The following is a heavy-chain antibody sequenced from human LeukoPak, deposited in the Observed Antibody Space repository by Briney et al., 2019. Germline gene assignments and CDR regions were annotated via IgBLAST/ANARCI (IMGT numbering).Heavy chain of an antibody. V-gene: IGHV3-30*02. CDR1: GFTFSSYG. CDR2: IRYDGSNK. J-gene: IGHJ6*03. CDR3: AKPPSYYYYMDV. Sequence: GGSLRLSCAASGFTFSSYGMHWVRQAPGKGLEWVAFIRYDGSNKYYADSVKGRFTISRDNSKNTLYLQMNSLRAEDTAVYYCAKPPSYYYYMDVWGNGTTVTVSS.